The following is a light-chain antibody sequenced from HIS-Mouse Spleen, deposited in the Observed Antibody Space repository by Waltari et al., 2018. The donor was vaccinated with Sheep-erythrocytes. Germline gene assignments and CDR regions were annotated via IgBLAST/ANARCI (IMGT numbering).Light chain of an antibody. Sequence: QSALTQPASVSGSPGQSITISCTGTSSDVGSYHLVSWYQQHPGKAPKLMIYEGSKRHSGVSNCLSGSKSGKTASLTIAGLQAEDEADYYCCSYAGSSTPWVFGGGTKLTVL. V-gene: IGLV2-23*01. CDR2: EGS. CDR1: SSDVGSYHL. CDR3: CSYAGSSTPWV. J-gene: IGLJ3*02.